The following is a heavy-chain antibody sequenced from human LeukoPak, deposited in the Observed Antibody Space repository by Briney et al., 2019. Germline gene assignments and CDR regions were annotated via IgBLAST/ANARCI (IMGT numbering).Heavy chain of an antibody. V-gene: IGHV1-2*02. CDR2: INPNSGGT. Sequence: ASVKASCKASGYTFTGYYMHWVRQAPGQGLEWMGWINPNSGGTNYAQKFQGRVTMTRDTSISTAYMELSRLRSDDTAVYYCARAGSSGYRGDYYYYGMDVWGQGTTVTVSS. D-gene: IGHD3-22*01. CDR1: GYTFTGYY. J-gene: IGHJ6*02. CDR3: ARAGSSGYRGDYYYYGMDV.